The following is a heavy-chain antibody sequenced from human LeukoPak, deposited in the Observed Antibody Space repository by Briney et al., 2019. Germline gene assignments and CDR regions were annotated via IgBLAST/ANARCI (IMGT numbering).Heavy chain of an antibody. CDR3: ARLHCGGDCYSWYYYYMDV. CDR1: GGSISSYY. CDR2: IYTSGST. J-gene: IGHJ6*03. V-gene: IGHV4-4*09. Sequence: SETLSLTCTVSGGSISSYYWSWIRQPPGKGLEWIGYIYTSGSTNYNPSLKSRVTISVDTSKNQYSLKLSSVTAADTAVYYCARLHCGGDCYSWYYYYMDVWGKGTTVTVSS. D-gene: IGHD2-21*02.